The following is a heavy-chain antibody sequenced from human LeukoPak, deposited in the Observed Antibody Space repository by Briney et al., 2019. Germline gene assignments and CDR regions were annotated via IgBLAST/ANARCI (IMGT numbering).Heavy chain of an antibody. CDR2: ISGSGGST. D-gene: IGHD6-13*01. CDR1: GFTFSSYA. Sequence: PGGSLRLSCAASGFTFSSYAMSWVRQAPGKGLEWVSAISGSGGSTYYADSVKGRFTISRDNSKNTLYLQMNSLRAEDTAVYYCAKKPPSKKDQAANGDYWGQGTLVTVSS. CDR3: AKKPPSKKDQAANGDY. J-gene: IGHJ4*02. V-gene: IGHV3-23*01.